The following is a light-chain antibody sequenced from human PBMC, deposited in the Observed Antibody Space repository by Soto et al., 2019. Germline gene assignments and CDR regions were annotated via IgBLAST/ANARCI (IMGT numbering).Light chain of an antibody. CDR1: QAIRND. V-gene: IGKV1-6*01. Sequence: IQMTQSPSSLSASIGDRVTITCRASQAIRNDLGWFQQKPGKAPKLLISAASSLHSGVPSRFSGSGSGTDFTLTISSLQPEDSATYYCLQDYNYPLTFGGGTKVEIK. CDR3: LQDYNYPLT. J-gene: IGKJ4*01. CDR2: AAS.